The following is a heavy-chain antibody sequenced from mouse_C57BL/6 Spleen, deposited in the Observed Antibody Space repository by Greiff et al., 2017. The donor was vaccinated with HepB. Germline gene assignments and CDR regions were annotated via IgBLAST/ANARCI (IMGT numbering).Heavy chain of an antibody. D-gene: IGHD1-1*01. CDR1: GFNIKDYY. J-gene: IGHJ1*03. Sequence: EVQLQQSGAELVRPGASVKLSCTASGFNIKDYYMHWVKQRPEQGLEWIGRIDPEDGDTEYAPKFQGKATMTADTSSNTAYLQLSSLTSEDTAVYYCTTSPNYYGSSYRYFDVWGTGTTVTVSS. CDR3: TTSPNYYGSSYRYFDV. V-gene: IGHV14-1*01. CDR2: IDPEDGDT.